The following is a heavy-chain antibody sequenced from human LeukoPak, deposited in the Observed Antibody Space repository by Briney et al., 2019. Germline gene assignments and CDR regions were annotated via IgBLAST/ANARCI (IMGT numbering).Heavy chain of an antibody. V-gene: IGHV1-46*01. CDR3: AGLGMSDPLVY. CDR2: INPSGGSS. CDR1: GYTFTSYY. J-gene: IGHJ4*02. D-gene: IGHD2-8*02. Sequence: ASVKVSCKASGYTFTSYYMHWVRQAPGQGLEWMGIINPSGGSSSYAQKFQGRVTITTDESTSTAYMELSSLRSEDTAVYYCAGLGMSDPLVYWGQGTLVTVSS.